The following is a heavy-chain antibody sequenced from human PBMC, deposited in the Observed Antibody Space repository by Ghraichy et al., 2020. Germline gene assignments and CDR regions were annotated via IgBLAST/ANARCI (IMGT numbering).Heavy chain of an antibody. CDR1: GFTFGDYA. CDR2: IRSKAYGGTT. Sequence: LNISCTASGFTFGDYAMSWFRQAPGKGLEWVGFIRSKAYGGTTEYAASVKGRFTISRDDSKSIAYLQMNSLKTEDTAVYYCTRYRDFWSGYLRAFDYWGQGTLVTVSS. CDR3: TRYRDFWSGYLRAFDY. V-gene: IGHV3-49*03. J-gene: IGHJ4*02. D-gene: IGHD3-3*01.